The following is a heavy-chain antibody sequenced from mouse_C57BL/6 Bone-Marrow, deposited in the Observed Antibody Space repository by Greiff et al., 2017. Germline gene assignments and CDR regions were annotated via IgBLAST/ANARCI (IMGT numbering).Heavy chain of an antibody. J-gene: IGHJ1*03. V-gene: IGHV8-8*01. Sequence: QVTLKESGPGILQPSQTLSLTCSFSGFSLSTFGLGVGWIRQPSGKGLEWLAHIWWDDDKYYTPALKSRLTISKDTSKNQVFRKIANVDTADTATYYCARIPPVYGYDGYVDVWGTGTTGTVSS. CDR1: GFSLSTFGLG. CDR3: ARIPPVYGYDGYVDV. D-gene: IGHD2-2*01. CDR2: IWWDDDK.